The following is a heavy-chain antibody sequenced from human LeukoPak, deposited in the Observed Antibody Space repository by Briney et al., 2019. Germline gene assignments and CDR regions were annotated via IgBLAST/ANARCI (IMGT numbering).Heavy chain of an antibody. D-gene: IGHD3-10*01. Sequence: APVKVSCKASGYTFTSYGISWVRQAPGQGLEWMGWISAYNGNTNYAQKLQGRVTMTTDTSTSTAYMELRSLRSDDTAVYYCARGRRITMVRGVITSILPFDYWGQGTLVTVSS. CDR1: GYTFTSYG. V-gene: IGHV1-18*01. J-gene: IGHJ4*02. CDR3: ARGRRITMVRGVITSILPFDY. CDR2: ISAYNGNT.